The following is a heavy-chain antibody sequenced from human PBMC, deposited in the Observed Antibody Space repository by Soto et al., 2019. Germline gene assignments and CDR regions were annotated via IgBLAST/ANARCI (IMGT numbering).Heavy chain of an antibody. CDR1: GFTFSSYA. J-gene: IGHJ4*02. CDR2: ISGSGGST. V-gene: IGHV3-23*01. D-gene: IGHD2-21*02. CDR3: AKDTPLRIVVVTADRDGFDY. Sequence: EVQLLESGGGLVQPGGSLRLSCAASGFTFSSYAMSWVRQAPGKGLEWVSAISGSGGSTYYADSVKVRFTISRDNSKNTLYLQMNSLRAEDTAIYYCAKDTPLRIVVVTADRDGFDYWGQGTLVTVSS.